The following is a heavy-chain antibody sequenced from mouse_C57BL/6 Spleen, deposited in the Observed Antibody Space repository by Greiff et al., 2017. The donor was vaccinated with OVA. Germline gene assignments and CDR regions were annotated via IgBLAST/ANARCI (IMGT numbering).Heavy chain of an antibody. CDR1: GYSFTGYY. J-gene: IGHJ1*03. Sequence: EVQRVESGPELVKPGASVKISCKASGYSFTGYYMNWVKQSPEKSLEWIGEINPSTGGTTYNQKFKAKATLTVDKSSSTAYMQLKSLTSEDSAVYYCARGYGRGYFDVWGTGTTVTVSS. D-gene: IGHD1-1*01. CDR3: ARGYGRGYFDV. CDR2: INPSTGGT. V-gene: IGHV1-42*01.